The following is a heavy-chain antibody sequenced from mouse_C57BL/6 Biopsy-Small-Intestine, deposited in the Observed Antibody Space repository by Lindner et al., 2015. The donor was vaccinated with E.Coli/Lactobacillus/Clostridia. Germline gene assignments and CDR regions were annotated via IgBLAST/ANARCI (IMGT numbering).Heavy chain of an antibody. J-gene: IGHJ2*01. Sequence: VQLQESGAELAKPGASVKMSCKASGYTFANYWMHWVKQRPGQGLEWIGYISPSIGYIEYNQKFKDRATLTADKSSSTAYMQLSGLTSEDSAVYYCARSDYTYFTYWGQGTTLTASS. CDR3: ARSDYTYFTY. CDR1: GYTFANYW. V-gene: IGHV1-7*01. CDR2: ISPSIGYI. D-gene: IGHD2-12*01.